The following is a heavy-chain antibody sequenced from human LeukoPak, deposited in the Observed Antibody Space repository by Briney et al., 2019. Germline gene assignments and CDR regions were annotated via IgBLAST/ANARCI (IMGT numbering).Heavy chain of an antibody. Sequence: PSETLSLTCTVSSGSISSYYWSWIRQPPGKGLEWIGYIYYSGSTNYNPSLKSRVTISVDTSKNQFSLKLSSVTAADTAVYYCARLHYDILTGYSVPHYFDYWGQGTLVTVSS. CDR1: SGSISSYY. V-gene: IGHV4-59*08. D-gene: IGHD3-9*01. J-gene: IGHJ4*02. CDR3: ARLHYDILTGYSVPHYFDY. CDR2: IYYSGST.